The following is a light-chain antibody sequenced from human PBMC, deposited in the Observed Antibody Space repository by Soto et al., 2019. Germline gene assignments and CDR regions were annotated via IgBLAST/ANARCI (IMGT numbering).Light chain of an antibody. Sequence: QSVLTQPASVSGSPGQSITISCTGSSSDVGGYNYVSWYQHDPGKAPKLLIYNVSDRPSGVSNRFSGSKSGNTASLTISGLQAEDEADYYCNSYTTSSTLVFGGGTKLTVL. CDR3: NSYTTSSTLV. CDR1: SSDVGGYNY. V-gene: IGLV2-14*03. J-gene: IGLJ3*02. CDR2: NVS.